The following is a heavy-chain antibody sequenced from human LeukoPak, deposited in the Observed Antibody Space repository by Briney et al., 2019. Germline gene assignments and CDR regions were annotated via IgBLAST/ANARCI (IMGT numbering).Heavy chain of an antibody. V-gene: IGHV4-59*08. J-gene: IGHJ3*02. CDR2: IYYSGST. CDR3: ARSDLIAAAGDDAFDI. CDR1: GGTVSNYY. Sequence: SETLSLTCSVSGGTVSNYYWSWIRQPPGKGLEWIGYIYYSGSTNYNPSLKRRVTISVDTSKNQFSLKLSSVTAADTAVYYCARSDLIAAAGDDAFDIWGQGTMVTVSS. D-gene: IGHD6-13*01.